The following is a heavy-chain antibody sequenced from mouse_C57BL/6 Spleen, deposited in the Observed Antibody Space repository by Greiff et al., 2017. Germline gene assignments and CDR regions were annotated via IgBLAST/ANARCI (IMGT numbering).Heavy chain of an antibody. V-gene: IGHV1-55*01. J-gene: IGHJ4*01. CDR1: GYTFTSYW. D-gene: IGHD1-1*01. CDR3: ARGDTTVVANYAMDY. CDR2: LYPGSGST. Sequence: QVQLQQPGAELVQPGASVKMSCKASGYTFTSYWITWVQPRPGPGLEWILDLYPGSGSTNYHEQFKSKATLTVDTSSSTAYMQISSLTSEDSAVYYCARGDTTVVANYAMDYWGQGTSGNGSS.